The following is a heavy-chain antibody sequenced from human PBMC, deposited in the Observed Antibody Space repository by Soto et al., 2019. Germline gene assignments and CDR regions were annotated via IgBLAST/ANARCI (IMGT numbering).Heavy chain of an antibody. CDR2: ISGYSGHT. CDR1: GYTFSSYG. CDR3: AREWDNKSEHSSGWYDDF. D-gene: IGHD6-19*01. V-gene: IGHV1-18*01. Sequence: QVQLVQSGAEVKKPGASVKVSCKASGYTFSSYGISWVRQAPGQGLEWMGWISGYSGHTYYAQKFQGRVTMTTDTSTNTVYMELRSLRSDVTAVYYCAREWDNKSEHSSGWYDDFWGQGTLVTVSS. J-gene: IGHJ4*02.